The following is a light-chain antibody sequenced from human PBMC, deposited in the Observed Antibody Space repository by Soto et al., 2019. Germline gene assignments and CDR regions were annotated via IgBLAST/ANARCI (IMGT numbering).Light chain of an antibody. J-gene: IGKJ2*01. CDR1: QGLLHSNGDTF. Sequence: DVVMTQSPLSLPVTLGQPASISCRSSQGLLHSNGDTFLSWFQQRPGQSTRRLIYQVSNRDSGVPDRFSGSGSGTDFTLTISRVEAEDVGIYSCMQGTPWPYTFGQGTKLEI. V-gene: IGKV2-30*02. CDR2: QVS. CDR3: MQGTPWPYT.